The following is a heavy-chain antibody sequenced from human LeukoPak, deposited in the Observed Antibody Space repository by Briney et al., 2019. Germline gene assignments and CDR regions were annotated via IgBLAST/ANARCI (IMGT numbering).Heavy chain of an antibody. D-gene: IGHD6-19*01. CDR3: ARGLESSGWYGMDV. Sequence: ASVRVSCKTSGYTFSRHYIHWVRQAPGQGLEWLGIINTSGATTRYGQNFKGRVTATRDTSTSTVYMEMSSLNSEDTAVYYCARGLESSGWYGMDVWGQGTTIIVSS. J-gene: IGHJ6*02. V-gene: IGHV1-46*01. CDR1: GYTFSRHY. CDR2: INTSGATT.